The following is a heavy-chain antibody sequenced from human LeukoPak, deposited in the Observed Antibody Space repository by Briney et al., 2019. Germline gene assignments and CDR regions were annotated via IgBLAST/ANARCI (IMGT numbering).Heavy chain of an antibody. CDR2: IHSSGST. V-gene: IGHV3-53*01. CDR3: ARSLFFDH. CDR1: GFSVSSNY. J-gene: IGHJ4*02. D-gene: IGHD2-21*01. Sequence: GGSLRLSCAASGFSVSSNYMNWVRQTPGKGLEWVSIIHSSGSTFYADSVKGRFTVSRDDSKNTVYLQMNSLRAGDTAVYYCARSLFFDHWGQGTLVTVSS.